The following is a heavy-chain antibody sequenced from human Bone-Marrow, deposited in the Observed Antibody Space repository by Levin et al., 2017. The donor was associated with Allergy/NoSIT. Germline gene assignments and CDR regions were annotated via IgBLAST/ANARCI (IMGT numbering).Heavy chain of an antibody. D-gene: IGHD3-10*01. Sequence: GESLKISCKASGYTFTSYAINWLRQAPGQGPEWMGWINTNNGNPRYAQGFTGRFVFSLDTSVSTANLQISSLKAEDTAGYYCASDITVRGSKAMDVWGQGTTVTVSS. J-gene: IGHJ6*02. CDR2: INTNNGNP. CDR1: GYTFTSYA. CDR3: ASDITVRGSKAMDV. V-gene: IGHV7-4-1*02.